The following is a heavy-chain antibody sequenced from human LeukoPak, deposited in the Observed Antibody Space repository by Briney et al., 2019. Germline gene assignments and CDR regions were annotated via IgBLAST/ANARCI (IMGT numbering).Heavy chain of an antibody. D-gene: IGHD6-6*01. CDR1: GGSISSAGYY. CDR2: IYYRGTT. J-gene: IGHJ6*03. Sequence: SETLSLTCTVSGGSISSAGYYWGWVRQPPGRGLEWIGTIYYRGTTYYNPSLKSRLTISVDSSKNHFSLKLSSVTAADTAVYYCARDFSSSSSVYYYYYMDVWGKGTTVTVSS. CDR3: ARDFSSSSSVYYYYYMDV. V-gene: IGHV4-39*07.